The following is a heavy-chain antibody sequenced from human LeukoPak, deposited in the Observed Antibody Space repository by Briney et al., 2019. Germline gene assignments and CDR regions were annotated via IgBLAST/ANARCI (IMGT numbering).Heavy chain of an antibody. Sequence: GSLRLSCAASGFTFSNAWMSWVRQAPGKGLEWIGYIYYSGSTNYNPSLKSRVTISVDTSKNQFSLKLSSVTAADTAVYYCARLGVTAIPGDYWGQGTLVTVSS. J-gene: IGHJ4*02. CDR3: ARLGVTAIPGDY. V-gene: IGHV4-59*01. D-gene: IGHD2-21*02. CDR2: IYYSGST. CDR1: GFTFSNAW.